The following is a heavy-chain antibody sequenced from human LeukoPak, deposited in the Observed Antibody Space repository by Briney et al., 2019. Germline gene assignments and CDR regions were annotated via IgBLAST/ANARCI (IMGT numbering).Heavy chain of an antibody. CDR2: IWYDGSNK. J-gene: IGHJ4*02. CDR3: AKSIAAGEGLYYFDY. D-gene: IGHD6-6*01. CDR1: GFTFSSYG. V-gene: IGHV3-33*06. Sequence: SGGSRRLSCAASGFTFSSYGMHWVRQAPGKGLEWVAVIWYDGSNKYYADSVKGRFTISRDNSKNTLYLQMNSLRAEDTAVYYCAKSIAAGEGLYYFDYWGQGTLVTVSS.